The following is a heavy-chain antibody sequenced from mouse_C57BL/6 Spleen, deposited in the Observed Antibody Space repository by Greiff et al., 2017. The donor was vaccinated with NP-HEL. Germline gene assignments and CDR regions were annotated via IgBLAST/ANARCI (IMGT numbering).Heavy chain of an antibody. CDR2: IRNKANGDTT. Sequence: EVNLVESGGGLVQPGGSLSLSCAASGFTFTDYYMSWVRQPPGKALEWLGFIRNKANGDTTEYSASVKGRFTISRENTQSILYLQMNALRAEDSATYYCARDYGSSAWFAYWGQGTLVTVSA. CDR1: GFTFTDYY. J-gene: IGHJ3*01. CDR3: ARDYGSSAWFAY. D-gene: IGHD1-1*01. V-gene: IGHV7-3*01.